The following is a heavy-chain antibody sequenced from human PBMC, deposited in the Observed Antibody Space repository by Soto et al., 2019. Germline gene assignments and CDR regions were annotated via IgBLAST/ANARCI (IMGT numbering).Heavy chain of an antibody. Sequence: XESLKISCKGAGYSFTDYWIGWVRQMPGKGLEWMGIIYPGDSGARYSPSFQGQVSISADKSVNTAYLQWGSLKASDTAMYYCARQTTGWFGMDVWGQGTTVTVSS. V-gene: IGHV5-51*01. CDR2: IYPGDSGA. CDR1: GYSFTDYW. CDR3: ARQTTGWFGMDV. J-gene: IGHJ6*02. D-gene: IGHD6-19*01.